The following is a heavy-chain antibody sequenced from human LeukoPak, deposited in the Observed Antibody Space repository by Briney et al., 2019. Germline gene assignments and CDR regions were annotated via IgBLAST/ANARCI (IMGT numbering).Heavy chain of an antibody. D-gene: IGHD5-24*01. CDR2: ISYDGSNK. CDR3: AKKPATIKFPFDI. Sequence: GGSLRLSCAASGFTFSSYAMSWVRQAPGKGLEWVAVISYDGSNKYYADSVKGRFTISRDNSKNTLYLQMNSLRAEDTAVYYCAKKPATIKFPFDIWGQGTLVTVSP. CDR1: GFTFSSYA. V-gene: IGHV3-30*04. J-gene: IGHJ4*02.